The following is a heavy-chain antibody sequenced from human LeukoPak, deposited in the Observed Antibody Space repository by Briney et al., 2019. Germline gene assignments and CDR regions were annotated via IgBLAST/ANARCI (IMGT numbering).Heavy chain of an antibody. J-gene: IGHJ4*02. D-gene: IGHD2-15*01. Sequence: GGSLRLSCAASGFTFSSYSMNWVRQAPGKGLEWVSSISSSSSYIYYADSVKGRFTISRDNAKNSLYLQMNSLRAEDTAVYYCARGLARRGVAFDYWGQGTLVTVSS. V-gene: IGHV3-21*01. CDR1: GFTFSSYS. CDR2: ISSSSSYI. CDR3: ARGLARRGVAFDY.